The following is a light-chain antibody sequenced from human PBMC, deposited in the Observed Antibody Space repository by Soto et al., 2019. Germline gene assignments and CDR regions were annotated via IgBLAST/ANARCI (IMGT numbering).Light chain of an antibody. J-gene: IGLJ1*01. CDR1: SSDVGNYNY. CDR3: TSPTPGSLYV. V-gene: IGLV2-14*01. CDR2: MVS. Sequence: QSVLTQPPSVSGSPGQSITISCTGTSSDVGNYNYVSWYQQYPGRVPKLLIYMVSNRPSGVYNRFSGSKSGNTASLTISGLQAEDEADYFCTSPTPGSLYVFGTGTKVTVL.